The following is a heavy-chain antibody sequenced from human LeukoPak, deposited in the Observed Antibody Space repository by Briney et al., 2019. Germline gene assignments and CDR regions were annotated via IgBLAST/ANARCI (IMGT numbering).Heavy chain of an antibody. D-gene: IGHD3-22*01. Sequence: PGGSLRLSCAASGFIFDDNGMSWVRQAPGKGLEWVSGINWNGGSTGYADSVKGRFTISRDNAKNSLYLQMNSLRVEDTALYYFGTDLNYYDSSGHYFDYWGQGTLVTVSS. V-gene: IGHV3-20*04. J-gene: IGHJ4*02. CDR3: GTDLNYYDSSGHYFDY. CDR1: GFIFDDNG. CDR2: INWNGGST.